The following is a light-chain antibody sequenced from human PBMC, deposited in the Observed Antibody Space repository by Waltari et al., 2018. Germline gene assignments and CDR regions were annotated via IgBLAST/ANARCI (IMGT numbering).Light chain of an antibody. CDR3: QQYKIYPFM. CDR2: LAS. V-gene: IGKV1-5*03. CDR1: QSITTS. Sequence: DIQVTQSPSTLSASVGDRVTLTCRASQSITTSLAWSQQKPGKAPKLLIYLASSLESGVPSRFSGTGSGTEFTLTISSLQPDDFATYYCQQYKIYPFMFGPGTKVDFK. J-gene: IGKJ3*01.